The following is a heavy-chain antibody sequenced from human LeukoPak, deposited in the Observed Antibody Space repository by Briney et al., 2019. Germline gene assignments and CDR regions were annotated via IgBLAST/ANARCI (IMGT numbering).Heavy chain of an antibody. CDR2: ISDSGGST. CDR1: GFSLSRYA. D-gene: IGHD6-13*01. J-gene: IGHJ4*02. CDR3: AKCRGSSWSDYFDY. V-gene: IGHV3-23*01. Sequence: PGASLRLSCAVSGFSLSRYAMSWVRKAPGKGLELVSAISDSGGSTYYADSVKGRFTISRDNSRNTLYLQMNTLRAEDTAVYYCAKCRGSSWSDYFDYWGQGTLVTVSS.